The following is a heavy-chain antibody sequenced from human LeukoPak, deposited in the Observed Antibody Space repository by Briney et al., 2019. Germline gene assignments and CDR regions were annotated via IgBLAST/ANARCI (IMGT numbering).Heavy chain of an antibody. CDR1: GFTFSSYA. CDR2: ISGSGGST. CDR3: ATTLAAAGSYYYYYYGMDV. D-gene: IGHD6-13*01. J-gene: IGHJ6*02. Sequence: GGSLRLSCAASGFTFSSYAMSWVRQAPGKGLEWVSAISGSGGSTYYADSVKDRFTISRDNSKNTLYLQMNSLRAEDTVVYYCATTLAAAGSYYYYYYGMDVWGQGTTVTVSS. V-gene: IGHV3-23*01.